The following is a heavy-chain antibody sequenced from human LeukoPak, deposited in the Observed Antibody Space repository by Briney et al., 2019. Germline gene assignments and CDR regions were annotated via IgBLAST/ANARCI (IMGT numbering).Heavy chain of an antibody. Sequence: SETLSLTCTASGGSIRSGDNYWSWIRQHPGKGLEWIGYIYHSGSTYYNPSLRSRVSISVDTSKNQFSLKLSSVTAADTAVYYCASYCSGGSCYSPSFDHWGQGTLVAVSS. CDR2: IYHSGST. CDR1: GGSIRSGDNY. J-gene: IGHJ4*02. V-gene: IGHV4-31*03. D-gene: IGHD2-15*01. CDR3: ASYCSGGSCYSPSFDH.